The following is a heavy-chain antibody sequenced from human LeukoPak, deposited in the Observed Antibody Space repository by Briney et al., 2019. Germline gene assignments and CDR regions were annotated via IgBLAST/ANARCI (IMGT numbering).Heavy chain of an antibody. D-gene: IGHD3-22*01. Sequence: GGSLRLSCAASGFTFSSYAMNWVRQAPGKGLERVAVISYDGSNKYYADSVKGRFTISRDNSKNTLYLQMNSLRAEDTAVYYCARLGSSGYLDYWGQGTLVTVSS. CDR2: ISYDGSNK. CDR1: GFTFSSYA. CDR3: ARLGSSGYLDY. J-gene: IGHJ4*02. V-gene: IGHV3-30-3*01.